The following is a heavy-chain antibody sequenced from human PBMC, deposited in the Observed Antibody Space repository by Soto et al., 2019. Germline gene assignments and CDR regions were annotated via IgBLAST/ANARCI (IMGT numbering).Heavy chain of an antibody. CDR2: IFPLTDIP. CDR1: GYTFTAYY. J-gene: IGHJ4*02. Sequence: SVKVSCKASGYTFTAYYMHWVRQAPGQGLEWMGSIFPLTDIPDYAQNFQTRLTISADKSTSTAYMELSSLTSDDTAMYFCARGPLVVLNYFESWGQGTLVTSPQ. CDR3: ARGPLVVLNYFES. V-gene: IGHV1-69*04.